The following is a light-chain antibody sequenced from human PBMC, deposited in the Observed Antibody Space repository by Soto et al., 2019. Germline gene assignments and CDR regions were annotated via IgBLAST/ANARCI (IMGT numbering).Light chain of an antibody. CDR2: GAS. CDR1: QSVSSSY. J-gene: IGKJ2*01. CDR3: QQYGSSLYT. Sequence: ETVLTQSPGTLSLSPGERATLSCRASQSVSSSYLAWYQQKPGQAPRLLIYGASIRATGIPDRFSGSGSGTDFTLTTRRLEPEDLAVYYCQQYGSSLYTFGQGTKLEIK. V-gene: IGKV3-20*01.